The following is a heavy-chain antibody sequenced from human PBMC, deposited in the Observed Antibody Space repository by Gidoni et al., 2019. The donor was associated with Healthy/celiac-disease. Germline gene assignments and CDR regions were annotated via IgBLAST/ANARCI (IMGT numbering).Heavy chain of an antibody. CDR2: ISSSTSYI. Sequence: EVQLVESGGGMVKPGGSLRLPCAASGFTFSSYSMTWVRQAPGKGLEGVSFISSSTSYIYYADSVKGRFTISRDNAKNSLYLQMNSLRAEDTAVYYCARDLVLGTWLEQKPDAFDIWGQGTMVTVSS. J-gene: IGHJ3*02. CDR3: ARDLVLGTWLEQKPDAFDI. V-gene: IGHV3-21*01. CDR1: GFTFSSYS. D-gene: IGHD1-1*01.